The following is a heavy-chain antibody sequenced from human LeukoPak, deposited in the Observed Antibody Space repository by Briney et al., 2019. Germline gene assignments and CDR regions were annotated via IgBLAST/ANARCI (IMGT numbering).Heavy chain of an antibody. J-gene: IGHJ6*02. CDR1: GYTFTGYY. CDR3: AVDLGYCSSTSCYYYYGMDV. D-gene: IGHD2-2*01. CDR2: INPNSGGT. Sequence: GASVKVSCKASGYTFTGYYMHWVRQAPGQGLEWMGCINPNSGGTNYAQKFQSRVTMTRDTSISTAYMELSRLRSDDTAVYYRAVDLGYCSSTSCYYYYGMDVWGQGTTVTVSS. V-gene: IGHV1-2*02.